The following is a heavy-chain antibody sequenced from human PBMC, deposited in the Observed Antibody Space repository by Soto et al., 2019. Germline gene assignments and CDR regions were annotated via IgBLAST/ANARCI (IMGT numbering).Heavy chain of an antibody. J-gene: IGHJ6*02. CDR2: ISSSSSTI. CDR3: ARLSGYGDYSFPRYYYYGMDV. V-gene: IGHV3-48*02. CDR1: GFTFSSYS. D-gene: IGHD4-17*01. Sequence: GGSLRLSCAASGFTFSSYSMNWVRQAPGKGLEWVSYISSSSSTIYYADSVKGRFTISRDNAKNSLYLQMNSLRDEDTAVYYCARLSGYGDYSFPRYYYYGMDVRGQGTTVTVSS.